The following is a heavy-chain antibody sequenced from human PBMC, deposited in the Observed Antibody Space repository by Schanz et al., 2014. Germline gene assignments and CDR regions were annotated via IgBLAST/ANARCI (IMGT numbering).Heavy chain of an antibody. Sequence: EVHLLESGGGLVQPGGSLRLSCAASGFTFSNHALSWVRQAPGKGLEWVSGIGGSGDSTHYADSVKGRFIISRDNSKNTLYLQMNSLRAEDTAVYYCARDHQWLARYYMDVWGKGTTDIVSS. J-gene: IGHJ6*03. V-gene: IGHV3-23*01. CDR2: IGGSGDST. D-gene: IGHD6-19*01. CDR3: ARDHQWLARYYMDV. CDR1: GFTFSNHA.